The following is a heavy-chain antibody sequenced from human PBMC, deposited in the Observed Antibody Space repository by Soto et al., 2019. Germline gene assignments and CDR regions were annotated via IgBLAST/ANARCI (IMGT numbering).Heavy chain of an antibody. V-gene: IGHV4-4*07. D-gene: IGHD3-10*01. CDR2: GSTSGST. Sequence: QVQLQESGPGLVKPSETLSLTCTVSGGSISSYSWNWIRQPAGKGLEWIGRGSTSGSTNYNPCLKSRVTKSLATSRNRFSLKLGSMAAADTAVYYCARDLWFGEFSHWYFVLWGRGSLVTVSS. CDR1: GGSISSYS. J-gene: IGHJ2*01. CDR3: ARDLWFGEFSHWYFVL.